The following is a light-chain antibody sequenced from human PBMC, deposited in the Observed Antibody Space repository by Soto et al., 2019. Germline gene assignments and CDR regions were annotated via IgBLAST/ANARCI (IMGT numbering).Light chain of an antibody. V-gene: IGKV3-11*01. J-gene: IGKJ4*01. Sequence: IVLTQSVATLSLSPGERATLSCRASQSVGNFIAWYQQKPGQAPRLLIYDTSNRFTGIPARFSGSGSGTDVTLTINSLESEDSAIFYCQQRSAWPLTFGGGTRVEIK. CDR3: QQRSAWPLT. CDR1: QSVGNF. CDR2: DTS.